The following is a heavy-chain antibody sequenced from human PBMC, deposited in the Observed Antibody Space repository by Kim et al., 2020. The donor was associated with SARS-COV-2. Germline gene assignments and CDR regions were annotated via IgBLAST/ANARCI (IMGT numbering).Heavy chain of an antibody. CDR2: INPNSGGT. D-gene: IGHD1-26*01. CDR1: GYTFTGYY. CDR3: ARDRSGSYRYDFDY. Sequence: ASVKVSCKASGYTFTGYYMHWVRQAPGQGLEWMGWINPNSGGTNYAQKFQGRVTMTRDTSISTAYMELSRLRSDDTAVYYCARDRSGSYRYDFDYWGQGTLVTVSS. V-gene: IGHV1-2*02. J-gene: IGHJ4*02.